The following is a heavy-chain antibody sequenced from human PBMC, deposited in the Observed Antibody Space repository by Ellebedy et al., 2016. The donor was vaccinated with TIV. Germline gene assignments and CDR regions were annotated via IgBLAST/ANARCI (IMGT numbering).Heavy chain of an antibody. J-gene: IGHJ3*01. D-gene: IGHD3-10*01. CDR1: GFIFEDYT. V-gene: IGHV3-43*01. Sequence: PGGSLRLSCVASGFIFEDYTLQWVRQTPGKGLEWIGLINWDSSGAYYAEAVKGRFSISRDDSENSLFLHMTSLRVEDSGLYYCVKDMFTGRGDDALDVWGQGTFVTVTS. CDR3: VKDMFTGRGDDALDV. CDR2: INWDSSGA.